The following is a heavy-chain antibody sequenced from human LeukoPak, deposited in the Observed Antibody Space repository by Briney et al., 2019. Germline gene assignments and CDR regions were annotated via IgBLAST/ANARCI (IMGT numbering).Heavy chain of an antibody. CDR3: ARGHDWSGTGYCSGGSCYRDEYFQH. V-gene: IGHV1-18*01. CDR2: TSPYNGNT. CDR1: GYSFISYG. D-gene: IGHD2-15*01. J-gene: IGHJ1*01. Sequence: VASVKVSCKASGYSFISYGISWVRQAPGQGLEWMGWTSPYNGNTNYAQEVQGRVTMTTDTSTSTAYMELRSLRSDDTAVYYCARGHDWSGTGYCSGGSCYRDEYFQHWGQGTLVTVSS.